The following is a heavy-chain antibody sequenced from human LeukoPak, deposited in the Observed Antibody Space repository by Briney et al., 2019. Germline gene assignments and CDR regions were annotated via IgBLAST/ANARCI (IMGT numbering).Heavy chain of an antibody. CDR1: GFTFSSYA. D-gene: IGHD2-15*01. CDR2: ISGSGGST. CDR3: AKEVEYCSGGSCYSSIELGGMDV. Sequence: PGGSLRLSCAASGFTFSSYAMSWVRQAPGKGLEWVSAISGSGGSTYYADSVKGRFTISRDNSKNTLYLQMNSLRAEDTAVYYCAKEVEYCSGGSCYSSIELGGMDVWGQGTTVTVSS. V-gene: IGHV3-23*01. J-gene: IGHJ6*02.